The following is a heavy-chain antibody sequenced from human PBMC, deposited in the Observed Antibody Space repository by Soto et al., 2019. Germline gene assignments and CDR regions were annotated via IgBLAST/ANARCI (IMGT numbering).Heavy chain of an antibody. V-gene: IGHV4-59*08. CDR1: GGSISSYY. D-gene: IGHD6-19*01. Sequence: QVQLQESGPGLVKPSETLSLTCTVSGGSISSYYWSWIRQPPGKGLEWIGYIYYSGSTNYNPSLKNRVTISVDTSKNQFSLKLSSVTAADTAVYYCARARASSGWYDYYYGMDVWGQGTTVTVSS. CDR3: ARARASSGWYDYYYGMDV. CDR2: IYYSGST. J-gene: IGHJ6*02.